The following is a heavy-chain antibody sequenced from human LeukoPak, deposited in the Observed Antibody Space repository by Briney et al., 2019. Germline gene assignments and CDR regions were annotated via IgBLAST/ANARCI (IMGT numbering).Heavy chain of an antibody. Sequence: GASVKVSCKASGYTFTSYGISWVRQAPGQGLEWMGWISAYNGNTNYAQKLQGRVTMTTDTSTSTAYMELNSLRAEDTAVYYCAKDSVAATHLVRLSRRSHYFDYWGRGTLVTVSS. D-gene: IGHD2-15*01. CDR3: AKDSVAATHLVRLSRRSHYFDY. CDR1: GYTFTSYG. CDR2: ISAYNGNT. V-gene: IGHV1-18*01. J-gene: IGHJ4*02.